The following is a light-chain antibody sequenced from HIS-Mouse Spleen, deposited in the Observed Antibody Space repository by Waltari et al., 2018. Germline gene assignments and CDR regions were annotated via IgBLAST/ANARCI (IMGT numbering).Light chain of an antibody. CDR1: SSDVGGYNY. CDR3: SSYTSSSTQV. Sequence: QSALTQPASVSGSPGQSTTISCTGTSSDVGGYNYVSWYQQHPGKAPKLMIYDVSNRPSGVSNRFSGSKSGNTASLTISGLQAEDEADYYCSSYTSSSTQVFGTGTKVTVL. CDR2: DVS. V-gene: IGLV2-14*03. J-gene: IGLJ1*01.